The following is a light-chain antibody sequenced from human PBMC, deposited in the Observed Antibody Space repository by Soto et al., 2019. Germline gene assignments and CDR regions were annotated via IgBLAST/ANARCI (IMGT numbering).Light chain of an antibody. CDR1: QSLLHSNGYAY. V-gene: IGKV2-28*01. CDR2: WGS. J-gene: IGKJ3*01. CDR3: MQALQPPLT. Sequence: EIVMPQSPLSLPVTPGEPASISCRSSQSLLHSNGYAYLDRYLQKPGQSPQLLIYWGSNRASGVPDRFSGSGSGTDCALKISRVEAEDVGVYYCMQALQPPLTFCPGTKVGIK.